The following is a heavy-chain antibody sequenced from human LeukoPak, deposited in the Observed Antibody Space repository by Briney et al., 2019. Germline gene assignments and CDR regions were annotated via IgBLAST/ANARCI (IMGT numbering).Heavy chain of an antibody. V-gene: IGHV4-4*07. CDR1: GDSFSTSY. CDR3: ARRRSGSYLGYYYYYMDV. Sequence: SETLSLTCAVSGDSFSTSYWTWIRQPAGKGLEWIGRIYTSGSTNYNPSLKSRVTISVDTSKNQFSLKLSSVTAADTAVYYCARRRSGSYLGYYYYYMDVWGKGTTVTVSS. CDR2: IYTSGST. D-gene: IGHD3-10*01. J-gene: IGHJ6*03.